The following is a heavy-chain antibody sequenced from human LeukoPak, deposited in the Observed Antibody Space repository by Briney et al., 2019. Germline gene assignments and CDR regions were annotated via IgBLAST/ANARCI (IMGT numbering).Heavy chain of an antibody. V-gene: IGHV4-59*01. J-gene: IGHJ5*02. Sequence: SETLSLTCTVSGGSISSYYWSWIRQPPGKGLEWIEYIYYSGSTNYNPSLKSRVTISVDTSKNQFSLKLSSVTAADTAVYYCARSTVLRFLEWLPNWFDPWGQGTLVTVSS. CDR3: ARSTVLRFLEWLPNWFDP. CDR1: GGSISSYY. CDR2: IYYSGST. D-gene: IGHD3-3*01.